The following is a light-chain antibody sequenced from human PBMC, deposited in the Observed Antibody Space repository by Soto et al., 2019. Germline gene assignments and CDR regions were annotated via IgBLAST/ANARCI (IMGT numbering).Light chain of an antibody. CDR2: EVS. V-gene: IGLV2-14*01. CDR1: SSDIGGYIY. Sequence: QSALTQPASVSASPGQSITISCTGTSSDIGGYIYVSWYQHHPGKAPRLMIYEVSSRPSGVSNRFSGSKSGNTASLTISGLQAEDEADYYCTSYISSSTLVFGTGTKLTVL. CDR3: TSYISSSTLV. J-gene: IGLJ1*01.